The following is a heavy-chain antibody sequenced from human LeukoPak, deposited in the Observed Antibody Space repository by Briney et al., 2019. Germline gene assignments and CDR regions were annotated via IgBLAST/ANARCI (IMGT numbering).Heavy chain of an antibody. CDR2: ISSNGGST. CDR1: GFTFSSYA. D-gene: IGHD6-19*01. CDR3: ARADGWLVRGWFDP. V-gene: IGHV3-64*01. J-gene: IGHJ5*02. Sequence: GGSLRLSCAASGFTFSSYAMHWVRQAPGKGLEYVSAISSNGGSTYYANSVKGRFTISRDNSKNTLYLQMGSLRAEDMAVYYCARADGWLVRGWFDPWGQGTLVTVSS.